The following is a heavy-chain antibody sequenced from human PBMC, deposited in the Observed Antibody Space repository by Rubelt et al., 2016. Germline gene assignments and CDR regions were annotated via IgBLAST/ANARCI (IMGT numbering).Heavy chain of an antibody. V-gene: IGHV3-21*01. J-gene: IGHJ4*02. CDR1: GFTFSSYS. CDR3: ASDYDSSGYYYVVGY. CDR2: ISSSSSYI. Sequence: EVQLVESGGGLVQPGGYLRLSCVASGFTFSSYSMNWVRQAPGKGLEWVSSISSSSSYIYYADSVKGRFTISRDNDKNSLYLQMNSLIAEDTAVYYCASDYDSSGYYYVVGYWGQGTLVTVSP. D-gene: IGHD3-22*01.